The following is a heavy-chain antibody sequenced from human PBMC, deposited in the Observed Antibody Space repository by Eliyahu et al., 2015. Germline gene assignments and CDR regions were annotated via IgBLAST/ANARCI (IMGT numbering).Heavy chain of an antibody. V-gene: IGHV3-7*01. Sequence: GFTFSDYLMTWVRQAPGKGLEWVANIKQDGSERYYVDSVKGRFTVSRDNANNSLFVEMNSLRAEDTAVYYCARDLSLDFWGQGALVTVSS. J-gene: IGHJ4*02. CDR1: GFTFSDYL. CDR2: IKQDGSER. CDR3: ARDLSLDF.